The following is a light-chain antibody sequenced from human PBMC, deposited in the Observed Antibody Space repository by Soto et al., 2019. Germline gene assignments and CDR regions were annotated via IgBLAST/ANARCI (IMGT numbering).Light chain of an antibody. CDR2: GAS. Sequence: IVLTQSPGTLSLSPGERATLSCRATQSVSSSYLAWYQQRPGQAPRLLIYGASNRATDIPDRFSGSGSGTDFTLTISRLEPEDFADYYCQEYGTSAWTFGQGTKVEIK. CDR3: QEYGTSAWT. V-gene: IGKV3-20*01. J-gene: IGKJ1*01. CDR1: QSVSSSY.